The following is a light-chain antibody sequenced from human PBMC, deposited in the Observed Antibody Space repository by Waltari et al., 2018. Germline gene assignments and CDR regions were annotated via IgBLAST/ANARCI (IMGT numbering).Light chain of an antibody. J-gene: IGLJ1*01. CDR2: SNN. CDR1: SSNIGSHT. V-gene: IGLV1-44*01. CDR3: AACDDSLNGYV. Sequence: SVLTQQPPASGTPAQRVTIPSSGLSSNIGSHTANWYQQRQGTAPKHLIYSNNQRPSGVPDRFSGSKSGTSASLAISGLQSEDEADYYCAACDDSLNGYVFGTGTKVTVL.